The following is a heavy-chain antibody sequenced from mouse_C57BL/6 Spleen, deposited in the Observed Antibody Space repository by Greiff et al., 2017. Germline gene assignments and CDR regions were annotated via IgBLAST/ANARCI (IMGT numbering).Heavy chain of an antibody. J-gene: IGHJ4*01. Sequence: VQGVESGAELVKPGASVKLSCKASGYTFTEYTIHWVKQRSGQGLEWIGWFYPGSGSIKYNEKFKDKATLTADKSSSTVYMELSRLTSEDSAVYFCARHEGYKRAMDYWGQGTSVTVSS. CDR3: ARHEGYKRAMDY. CDR2: FYPGSGSI. D-gene: IGHD1-3*01. V-gene: IGHV1-62-2*01. CDR1: GYTFTEYT.